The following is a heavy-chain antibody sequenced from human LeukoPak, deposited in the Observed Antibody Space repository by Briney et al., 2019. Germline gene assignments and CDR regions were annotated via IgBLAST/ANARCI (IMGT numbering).Heavy chain of an antibody. Sequence: SETLSLTCTVSGGSISSYYCSWIRQPPRKGLEWIGYIYHSGSTNYNPSLKSRVAISVDTSKNQFSLKLSSVTAADTAVYYCARLHYDSSGYYYFDYWGQGTLVTVSS. CDR1: GGSISSYY. CDR3: ARLHYDSSGYYYFDY. D-gene: IGHD3-22*01. CDR2: IYHSGST. V-gene: IGHV4-59*01. J-gene: IGHJ4*02.